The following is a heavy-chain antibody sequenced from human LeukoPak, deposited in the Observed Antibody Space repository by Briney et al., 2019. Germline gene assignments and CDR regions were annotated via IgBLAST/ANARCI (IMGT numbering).Heavy chain of an antibody. J-gene: IGHJ4*02. CDR2: IKGNGFDT. Sequence: PGGSLRLSCAGSGFIFSNYAMSWVRQAPGKGLEWVSGIKGNGFDTYYADSVKGRFTVSRDNSKNTLSLQMNSLSAEDTAVYYCAKDTGPLMITFGEVVISYFDYWGQGALVTVSS. D-gene: IGHD3-16*01. V-gene: IGHV3-23*01. CDR1: GFIFSNYA. CDR3: AKDTGPLMITFGEVVISYFDY.